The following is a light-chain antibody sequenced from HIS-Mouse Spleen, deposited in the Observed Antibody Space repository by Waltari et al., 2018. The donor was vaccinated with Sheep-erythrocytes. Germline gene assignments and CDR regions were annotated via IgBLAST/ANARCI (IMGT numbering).Light chain of an antibody. V-gene: IGLV2-11*01. Sequence: QSALTQPRSVSGSPGQSVTISCTGTSSDVGGYNYVSWYQQHPGKAPKLMIYDVSKRPSRVPDRFSGSKSGYTASLTISGLQAEDEADYYCCSYAGSYNHVFATGTKVTVL. J-gene: IGLJ1*01. CDR1: SSDVGGYNY. CDR2: DVS. CDR3: CSYAGSYNHV.